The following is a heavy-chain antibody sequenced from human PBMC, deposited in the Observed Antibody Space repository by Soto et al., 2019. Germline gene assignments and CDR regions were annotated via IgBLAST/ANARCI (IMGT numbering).Heavy chain of an antibody. D-gene: IGHD2-15*01. CDR1: GFTFSSYG. Sequence: PGGSLRLSCAASGFTFSSYGMHWVRQAPGKGLEWVAVISYDGSNKYYADSVKGRFTISRDNSKNTLYLQMNSLRAEDTAVYYCAKGGDIVVVVAADAFDIWGQGTMVTVS. V-gene: IGHV3-30*18. CDR3: AKGGDIVVVVAADAFDI. J-gene: IGHJ3*02. CDR2: ISYDGSNK.